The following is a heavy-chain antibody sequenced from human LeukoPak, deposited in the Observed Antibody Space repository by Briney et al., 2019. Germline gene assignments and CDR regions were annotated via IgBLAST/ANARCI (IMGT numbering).Heavy chain of an antibody. J-gene: IGHJ4*02. CDR1: GFTFSSYS. D-gene: IGHD1-26*01. CDR3: AKDRYSGNYHQSGDFSY. CDR2: LSSSSSTI. Sequence: PGGSLRLSCAASGFTFSSYSMNWVRQAPGKGLEWVSYLSSSSSTIYYADSVKGRFTISRDNSKNTLYLQMNSLRAEDAALYYCAKDRYSGNYHQSGDFSYWGQGTLVTVSS. V-gene: IGHV3-48*01.